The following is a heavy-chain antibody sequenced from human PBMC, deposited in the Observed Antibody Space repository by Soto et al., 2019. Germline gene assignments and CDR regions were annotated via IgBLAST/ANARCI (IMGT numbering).Heavy chain of an antibody. CDR1: GYTFTSYG. Sequence: QVQLVQSGAEVKKPGASVKVSCKASGYTFTSYGISWVRQAPGQGLEWMGWISAYNGNTKYAQKLRXXXTXXTDTSTSTAYMELRSQRSDDTAGYYCARESPPADDWGQGTLVTVSS. CDR2: ISAYNGNT. CDR3: ARESPPADD. V-gene: IGHV1-18*01. J-gene: IGHJ4*02.